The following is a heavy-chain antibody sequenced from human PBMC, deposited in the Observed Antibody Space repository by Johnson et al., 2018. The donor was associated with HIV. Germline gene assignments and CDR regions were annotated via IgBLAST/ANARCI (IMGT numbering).Heavy chain of an antibody. CDR2: ISGGGDET. J-gene: IGHJ3*02. CDR3: VRTSGDAPTCRGYDPFDM. Sequence: VQLVESGGGVVQPGGSLRLSCEASGFTFKNHWMQWVRQVPGKGLVWVSRISGGGDETTYADSVKGRFAVSRDNAKNMLHLQMNNLRADDTAVYYCVRTSGDAPTCRGYDPFDMWGQGTMVTVSS. D-gene: IGHD2-21*01. V-gene: IGHV3-74*02. CDR1: GFTFKNHW.